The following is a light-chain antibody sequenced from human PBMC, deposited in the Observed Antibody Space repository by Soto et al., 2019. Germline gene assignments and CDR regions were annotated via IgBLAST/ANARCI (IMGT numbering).Light chain of an antibody. CDR2: GAS. V-gene: IGKV3-15*01. CDR1: QSVRSN. Sequence: EVVMTQSPATLSVSPGERVTLSRRASQSVRSNLAWYQQQPGKSPRLLIYGASTRATGIPARLSGSGSGTDFTLTISRLEPEDFAVYYCQQYGSSGTFGQGTKVDIK. CDR3: QQYGSSGT. J-gene: IGKJ1*01.